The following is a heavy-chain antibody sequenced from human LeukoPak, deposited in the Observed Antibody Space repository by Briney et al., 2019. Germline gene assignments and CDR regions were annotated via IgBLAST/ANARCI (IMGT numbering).Heavy chain of an antibody. D-gene: IGHD6-19*01. Sequence: GGSLRLSCVASGFTFSSYPMHWVRQAPDKGLEYLSAILGNGHAPFYADSVKGRSTISRDNSKNTLYLQMGNLRADDMAVYYCARDSSSGYSFDSWGQGTLVTVSS. CDR2: ILGNGHAP. J-gene: IGHJ4*02. CDR3: ARDSSSGYSFDS. V-gene: IGHV3-64*02. CDR1: GFTFSSYP.